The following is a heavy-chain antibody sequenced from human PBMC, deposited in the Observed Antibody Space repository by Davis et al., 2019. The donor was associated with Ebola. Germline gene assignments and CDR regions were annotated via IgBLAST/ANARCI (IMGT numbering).Heavy chain of an antibody. J-gene: IGHJ4*02. V-gene: IGHV3-43*01. Sequence: GESLKISCAASGFTFDDYTMHWVLQAPGKGLEWVSLISWDGGSTYYADSVKGRFTISRDNAKNSLYLQMNSLRDEDTAVYYCATDSASSGYYASDYWGQGTLVTVSS. CDR1: GFTFDDYT. D-gene: IGHD3-22*01. CDR3: ATDSASSGYYASDY. CDR2: ISWDGGST.